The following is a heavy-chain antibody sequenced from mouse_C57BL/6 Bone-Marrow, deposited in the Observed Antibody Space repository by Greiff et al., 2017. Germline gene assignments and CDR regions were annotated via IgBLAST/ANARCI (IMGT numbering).Heavy chain of an antibody. D-gene: IGHD2-2*01. CDR1: GFTFSSYG. V-gene: IGHV5-6*01. Sequence: VQLKESGGDLVKPGGSLKLSCAASGFTFSSYGMSWVRQTPDKRLEWVATISSGGSYTYYPDSVKGRFTIAKDNAKNTLFLQMTCLRSEDAAMYCCARRLRYAIDYWGQGTSVTVSS. CDR3: ARRLRYAIDY. CDR2: ISSGGSYT. J-gene: IGHJ4*01.